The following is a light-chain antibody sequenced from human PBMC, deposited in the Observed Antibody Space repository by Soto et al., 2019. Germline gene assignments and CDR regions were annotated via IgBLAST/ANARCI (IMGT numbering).Light chain of an antibody. CDR2: AAS. CDR1: QNIKTY. J-gene: IGKJ1*01. Sequence: DIQMTQSPSSLSASVGDSVTITCRASQNIKTYLNWYQQKPGKAPNLLIYAASSLHSGVPSRFSGSGPGTDFTLTISSLQPEDFATYYCQQSFSSPPWTFGQGTKVEIK. V-gene: IGKV1-39*01. CDR3: QQSFSSPPWT.